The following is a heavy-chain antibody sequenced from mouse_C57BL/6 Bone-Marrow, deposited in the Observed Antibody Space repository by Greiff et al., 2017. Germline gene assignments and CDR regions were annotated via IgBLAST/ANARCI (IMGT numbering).Heavy chain of an antibody. J-gene: IGHJ1*03. CDR3: GKKGDSSCYFDV. V-gene: IGHV2-4*01. D-gene: IGHD1-1*01. Sequence: VQRVESGPGLVQPSQSLSITCTVSGFSLTSYGVHWVRQPPGKGLEWLGVIWSGGGTDYNAAFISRLSISKDNSKSQVFFKMNSLQADDTAIYYCGKKGDSSCYFDVWGRGTAVTVSA. CDR2: IWSGGGT. CDR1: GFSLTSYG.